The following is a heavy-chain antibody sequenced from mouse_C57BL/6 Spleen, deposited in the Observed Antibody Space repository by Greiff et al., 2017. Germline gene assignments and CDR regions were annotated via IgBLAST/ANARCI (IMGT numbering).Heavy chain of an antibody. CDR3: ARETGTAY. D-gene: IGHD4-1*01. Sequence: LQESGPELVKPGASVKISCKASGYAFSSSWMNWVKQRPGKGLEWIGRIYPGDGDTNYNGKFKGKATLTADKASSTAYMQLSSLTSEDSAVYCWARETGTAYWGQGTLVTVSA. CDR1: GYAFSSSW. CDR2: IYPGDGDT. J-gene: IGHJ3*01. V-gene: IGHV1-82*01.